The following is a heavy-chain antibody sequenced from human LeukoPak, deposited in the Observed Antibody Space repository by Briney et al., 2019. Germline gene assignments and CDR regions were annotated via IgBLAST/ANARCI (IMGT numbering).Heavy chain of an antibody. CDR3: ARAGEVAVTYYYYYYYMDV. J-gene: IGHJ6*03. CDR1: GFTFSSYW. Sequence: GGSLRLSCAASGFTFSSYWMHWVRQAPGKGLVWVSRMNSDGSSTSYADSVKGRFTISRDNAKNTLYLQMNSLRAEDTAVYYCARAGEVAVTYYYYYYYMDVWGKGTTVTVSS. CDR2: MNSDGSST. D-gene: IGHD6-19*01. V-gene: IGHV3-74*01.